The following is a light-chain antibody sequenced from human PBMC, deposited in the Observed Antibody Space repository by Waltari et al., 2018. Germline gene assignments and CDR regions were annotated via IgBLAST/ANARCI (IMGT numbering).Light chain of an antibody. J-gene: IGLJ2*01. CDR3: SSQSSNNVVL. Sequence: QSALTQPASVSGSPGQSVTIFCTGTSNDVGRYTSVSWYQEHPGQAPRVIIYDVSDRPSGVSDRFSGSKSGNTASLTISGLQAEDEADYYCSSQSSNNVVLFGGGTKLTVL. V-gene: IGLV2-14*01. CDR2: DVS. CDR1: SNDVGRYTS.